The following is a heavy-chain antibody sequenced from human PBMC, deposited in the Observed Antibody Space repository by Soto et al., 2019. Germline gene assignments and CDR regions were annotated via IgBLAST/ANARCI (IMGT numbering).Heavy chain of an antibody. V-gene: IGHV3-23*01. D-gene: IGHD2-21*02. CDR1: GFTFSSYA. Sequence: GGSLRLSCAASGFTFSSYAMSWVHQAPGKGLEWVSAISGSGGSTYYADSVKGRFTISRDNSKNTLYLQMNSLRAEDTAVYYCATARDSNYYYYMDVWGKGTTVTVSS. CDR3: ATARDSNYYYYMDV. CDR2: ISGSGGST. J-gene: IGHJ6*03.